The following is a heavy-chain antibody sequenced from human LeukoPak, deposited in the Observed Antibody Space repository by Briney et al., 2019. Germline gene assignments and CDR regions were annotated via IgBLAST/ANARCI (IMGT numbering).Heavy chain of an antibody. CDR1: GFTFSDYY. V-gene: IGHV3-66*01. D-gene: IGHD3-10*01. CDR2: IYSGGST. Sequence: PGGSLRLSCAASGFTFSDYYMSWVRQAPGKGLEWVSVIYSGGSTYYADSVKGRFTISRDNSKNTLYLQMNSLRAEDTAVYYCARDSGGSGSYWGQGTLVTVSS. J-gene: IGHJ4*02. CDR3: ARDSGGSGSY.